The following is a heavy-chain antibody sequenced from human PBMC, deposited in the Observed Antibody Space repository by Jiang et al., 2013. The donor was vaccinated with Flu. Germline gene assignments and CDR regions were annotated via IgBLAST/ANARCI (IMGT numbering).Heavy chain of an antibody. CDR1: GYSFTKNW. V-gene: IGHV5-10-1*01. J-gene: IGHJ4*02. CDR3: ARHVTGMSVAGFDY. CDR2: IDPGDSYT. D-gene: IGHD6-19*01. Sequence: GAEVKKPGESLRISCQGLGYSFTKNWISWVRQMPGKGLEWMGRIDPGDSYTNYSPSFQGHVTMSVDKSISTAYLQLSSLRASDTAFYYCARHVTGMSVAGFDYWGQGILVTVSS.